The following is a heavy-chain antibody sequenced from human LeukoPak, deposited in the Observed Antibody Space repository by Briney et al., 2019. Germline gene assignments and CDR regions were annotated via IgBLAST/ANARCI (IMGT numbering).Heavy chain of an antibody. CDR3: ARSVAVAGQEWFDP. Sequence: GGSLRLSCAASGFTFSNNWMTWVRQAPGRGLEWVANIKEDGSETYYVDSVKGRFTISRDNAKNSVYLQMNSLRAEDTAVYHCARSVAVAGQEWFDPWGQGTLVTVPS. CDR1: GFTFSNNW. D-gene: IGHD6-19*01. J-gene: IGHJ5*02. CDR2: IKEDGSET. V-gene: IGHV3-7*01.